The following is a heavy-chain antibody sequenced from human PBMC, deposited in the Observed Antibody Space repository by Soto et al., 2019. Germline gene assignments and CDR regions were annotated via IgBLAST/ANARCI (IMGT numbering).Heavy chain of an antibody. Sequence: GGSLRLSCVSSGCSFSTLWMNSVRQAPGKGLEWLANIKQDGSEKYYVDSVRGRFTISRDNAENSLYLQMNSLTAEDTAVYYCTRVGSGSSPNYWGQGTLVTVSS. D-gene: IGHD6-6*01. J-gene: IGHJ4*02. CDR1: GCSFSTLW. CDR2: IKQDGSEK. CDR3: TRVGSGSSPNY. V-gene: IGHV3-7*01.